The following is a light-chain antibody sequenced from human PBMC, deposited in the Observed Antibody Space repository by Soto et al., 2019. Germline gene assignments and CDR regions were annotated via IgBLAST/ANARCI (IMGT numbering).Light chain of an antibody. CDR2: KAS. CDR3: QHSRSYSEA. V-gene: IGKV1-5*03. Sequence: DIQMTQSPSTLSGSVGDRVTITCRASQTISSWLAWYQQKPGKAPKLLIYKASTLKSGVPSRFSGSGSGTEFTLTISSLQPDDFATYYCQHSRSYSEAFGQGTKVELK. CDR1: QTISSW. J-gene: IGKJ1*01.